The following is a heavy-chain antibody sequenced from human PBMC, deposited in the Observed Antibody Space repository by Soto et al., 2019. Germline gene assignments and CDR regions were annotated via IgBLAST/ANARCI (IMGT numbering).Heavy chain of an antibody. CDR3: GKVLIGATRHADVYS. Sequence: QVQLQESGPGLLEPLETLSLTCSVSGVSLNSGHYYWVWVRQSPGKGLAWIASVYYDESTYYNPSLKSRVTIYIDKPRNQFSLTLKSVTAADTAVYYCGKVLIGATRHADVYSWGQGARVTVSS. D-gene: IGHD2-15*01. CDR2: VYYDEST. J-gene: IGHJ4*02. V-gene: IGHV4-39*01. CDR1: GVSLNSGHYY.